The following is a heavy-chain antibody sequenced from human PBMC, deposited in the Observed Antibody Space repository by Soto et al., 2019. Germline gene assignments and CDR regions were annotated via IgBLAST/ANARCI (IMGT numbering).Heavy chain of an antibody. CDR2: IKPDGSAK. J-gene: IGHJ4*02. Sequence: HPGGSLRLSCVASGLTLSSYWMSWVRQAPGKGLEWVANIKPDGSAKYYVDSVKGRFTISRDNTEKSLYLQMNSLRAEDTAVYFCVSDGDTCSGSDCYRYFDYWGQGTLVTVS. CDR1: GLTLSSYW. CDR3: VSDGDTCSGSDCYRYFDY. D-gene: IGHD5-12*01. V-gene: IGHV3-7*03.